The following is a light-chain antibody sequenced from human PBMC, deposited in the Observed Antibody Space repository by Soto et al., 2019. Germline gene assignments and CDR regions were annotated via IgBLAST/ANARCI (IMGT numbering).Light chain of an antibody. J-gene: IGKJ2*01. CDR2: DAS. CDR1: QSISTW. CDR3: QQYNSYTT. V-gene: IGKV1-5*01. Sequence: DIQMTQSPSTLSASVGDGVTITCRASQSISTWLAWYQQKPGKAPKLLIYDASSLQSGVPSRFSGHGSGTDFTLTISSLQPDDFATYYCQQYNSYTTFGQGTKLEIK.